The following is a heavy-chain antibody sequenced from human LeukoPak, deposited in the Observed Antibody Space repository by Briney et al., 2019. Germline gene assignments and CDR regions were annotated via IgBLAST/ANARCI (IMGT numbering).Heavy chain of an antibody. J-gene: IGHJ4*02. Sequence: GASVKVSCKASGYTFTGYYMHWVRQAPGQGLEWMGRIIPILGIANYAQKFQGRVTITVDKSTGTAYMELSSLRSEDTAVYYCARESRFGELLIDYWGQGTLVTVSS. V-gene: IGHV1-69*04. CDR2: IIPILGIA. CDR3: ARESRFGELLIDY. D-gene: IGHD3-10*01. CDR1: GYTFTGYY.